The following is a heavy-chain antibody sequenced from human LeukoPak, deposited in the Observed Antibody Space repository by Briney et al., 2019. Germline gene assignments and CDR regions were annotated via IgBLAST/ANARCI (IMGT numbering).Heavy chain of an antibody. Sequence: SETLSLTCTVSGGSISSYYWSWIRQPPGEGLEWIGYIYYSGSTNYNPSLKSRVTMSVDTSKNQLSLELSSVTAADTALYYCARRDSSGYYNYWGQGTLVTVSS. CDR3: ARRDSSGYYNY. CDR2: IYYSGST. V-gene: IGHV4-59*08. D-gene: IGHD3-22*01. CDR1: GGSISSYY. J-gene: IGHJ4*02.